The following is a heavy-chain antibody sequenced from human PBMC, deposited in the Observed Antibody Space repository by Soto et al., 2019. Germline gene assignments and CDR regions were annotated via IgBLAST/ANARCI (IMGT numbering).Heavy chain of an antibody. D-gene: IGHD6-13*01. CDR3: ARGGGSSPPFDD. V-gene: IGHV4-31*03. J-gene: IGHJ4*02. CDR1: GGSISSGGYY. CDR2: IYYSGST. Sequence: SETLSLTCTVSGGSISSGGYYWSWIRQHPGKGLEWIGYIYYSGSTYYNPSLKSRVTISVDTSKNQFSLKLSSVTAADTAVYYWARGGGSSPPFDDGGKETLVPVPS.